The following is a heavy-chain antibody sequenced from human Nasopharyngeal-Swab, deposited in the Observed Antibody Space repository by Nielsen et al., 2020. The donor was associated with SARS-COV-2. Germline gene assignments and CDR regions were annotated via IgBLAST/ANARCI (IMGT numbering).Heavy chain of an antibody. J-gene: IGHJ5*02. D-gene: IGHD6-19*01. CDR3: ARGRYSSGWYILYNWFDP. CDR2: INHSGST. CDR1: GGSLSGYY. V-gene: IGHV4-34*01. Sequence: SETLSLTCAVYGGSLSGYYWSWIRQPPGKGLEWIGEINHSGSTNYNPSLKSRVTISVDTSKNQFSLKLSSVTAADTAVYYCARGRYSSGWYILYNWFDPWGQGTLVTVSS.